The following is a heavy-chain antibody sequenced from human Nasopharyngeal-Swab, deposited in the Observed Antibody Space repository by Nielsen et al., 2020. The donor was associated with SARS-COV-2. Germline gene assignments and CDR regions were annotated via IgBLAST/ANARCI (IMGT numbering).Heavy chain of an antibody. CDR2: ISYDGSNK. V-gene: IGHV3-30-3*02. CDR1: GGTFSSYA. J-gene: IGHJ3*02. Sequence: SCKASGGTFSSYAMHWVRQAPGKGLGWGAVISYDGSNKYYADSVKGRFTISRDNSKNTLYLQMNSLRAEDTAVYYRAKDATRMIVVVITVLAFDIWGQGTTVTVSS. D-gene: IGHD3-22*01. CDR3: AKDATRMIVVVITVLAFDI.